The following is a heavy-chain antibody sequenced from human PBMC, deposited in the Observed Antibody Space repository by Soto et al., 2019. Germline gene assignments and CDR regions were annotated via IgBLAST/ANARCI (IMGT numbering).Heavy chain of an antibody. V-gene: IGHV4-31*03. CDR3: ARGVVVTRHFES. D-gene: IGHD3-22*01. J-gene: IGHJ4*02. Sequence: SETLSLTCNVSGGAISSGGYHWSWIRQYPGKGLEWIGHTFHSGITNYNPSLQSRLTISVHTSKNQFSLHLISVTAADTAVYLCARGVVVTRHFESWGQGTLVAVSS. CDR2: TFHSGIT. CDR1: GGAISSGGYH.